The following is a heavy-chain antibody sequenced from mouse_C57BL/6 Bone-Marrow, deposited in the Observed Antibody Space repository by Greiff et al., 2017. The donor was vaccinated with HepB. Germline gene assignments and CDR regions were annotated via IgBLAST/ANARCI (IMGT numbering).Heavy chain of an antibody. Sequence: EVHLVESGAELVRPGASVKLSCTASGFNIKDDYMHWVKQRPEQGLEWIGWIDPENGDTEYASKFQGKATITADTSSNTAYLQLSSLTSEDTAVYYCTTDYGSIFDFDYWGQGTTLTVSS. CDR3: TTDYGSIFDFDY. D-gene: IGHD1-1*01. CDR1: GFNIKDDY. CDR2: IDPENGDT. V-gene: IGHV14-4*01. J-gene: IGHJ2*01.